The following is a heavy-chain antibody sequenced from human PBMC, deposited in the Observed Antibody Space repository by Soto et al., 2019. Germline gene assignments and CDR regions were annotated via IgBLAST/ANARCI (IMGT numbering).Heavy chain of an antibody. Sequence: QVQLVQSGAEVKKPGASVKVSCKASGYTFTSYGISWVRQAPGQGLEWMGWISAYNGNTNYAQKLQGRVTMTTDTCTSTAYMELRSLRSDDTAVYYCARDRNYGGNSPMIWFDPWGQGTLVTVFS. CDR3: ARDRNYGGNSPMIWFDP. CDR1: GYTFTSYG. J-gene: IGHJ5*02. V-gene: IGHV1-18*01. D-gene: IGHD4-17*01. CDR2: ISAYNGNT.